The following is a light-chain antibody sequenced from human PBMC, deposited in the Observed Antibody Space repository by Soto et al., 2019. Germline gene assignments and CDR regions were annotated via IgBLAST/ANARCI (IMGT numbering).Light chain of an antibody. J-gene: IGKJ1*01. CDR3: QHYNSYSEA. V-gene: IGKV1-5*03. CDR1: QNINEY. CDR2: MAS. Sequence: DIQMTQSPSTLSASVGDRVTITCRASQNINEYLAWYQQKPGKAPKLLIYMASTLKSGVPSRFSGSGSGTEFTLTISSLQPDDFATYYCQHYNSYSEAFGQGTKVELK.